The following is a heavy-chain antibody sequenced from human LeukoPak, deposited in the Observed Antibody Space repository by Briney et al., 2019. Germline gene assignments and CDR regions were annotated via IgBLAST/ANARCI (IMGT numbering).Heavy chain of an antibody. D-gene: IGHD2-15*01. J-gene: IGHJ6*03. CDR1: GYTFTSYY. CDR3: ARAGGYCSGGSCDSPLNYYYYMDV. Sequence: ASVKVSCKASGYTFTSYYMHWVRHAPGQGLEWMGIINPSGGSTSYAQKFQGRVTMTRDMSTSTVYMELSSLRSEDAAVYYCARAGGYCSGGSCDSPLNYYYYMDVWGKGTTVTVSS. V-gene: IGHV1-46*01. CDR2: INPSGGST.